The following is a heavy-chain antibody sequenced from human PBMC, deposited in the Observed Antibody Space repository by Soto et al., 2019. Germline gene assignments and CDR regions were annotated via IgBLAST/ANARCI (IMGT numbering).Heavy chain of an antibody. CDR3: ARERGSGWTFDY. V-gene: IGHV3-48*01. CDR1: GFSFSNYA. Sequence: GGSLRLSCAASGFSFSNYAMNWVRQAPGKGLEWVSSISSSSTIYYADSVKGRFTISRDNVQNSLYLQMHSLRAEDTAVYYCARERGSGWTFDYWGQGTLVTVSS. CDR2: ISSSSTI. J-gene: IGHJ4*02. D-gene: IGHD6-19*01.